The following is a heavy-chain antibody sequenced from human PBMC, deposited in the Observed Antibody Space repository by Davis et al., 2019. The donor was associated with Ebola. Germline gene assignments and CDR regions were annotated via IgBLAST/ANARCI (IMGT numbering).Heavy chain of an antibody. CDR3: ARERIQLWLQIDY. J-gene: IGHJ4*02. CDR1: GFTFSSYG. CDR2: IWYDGSNK. D-gene: IGHD5-18*01. Sequence: GGSLRLSCAASGFTFSSYGMHWVRQAPGKGLEWVAVIWYDGSNKYYADSVKGRFTISRDNSKNTLYLQMNSLRAEDTAVYYCARERIQLWLQIDYWGQGTLVTVSS. V-gene: IGHV3-33*08.